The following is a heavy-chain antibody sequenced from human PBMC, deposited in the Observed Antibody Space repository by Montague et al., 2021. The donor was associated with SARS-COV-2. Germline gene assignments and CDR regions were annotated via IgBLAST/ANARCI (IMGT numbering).Heavy chain of an antibody. J-gene: IGHJ5*02. CDR1: GGPISGYY. CDR3: ARDRFIAGGRLPHGFDP. Sequence: SDTLSLTRSVSGGPISGYYWSWIRQSPGKGLEWIGYIYYSGGTIXNPSLKSRVIISVDTSKSQFSLKLSSVTAADTAVYYCARDRFIAGGRLPHGFDPWGQGTLVTVSS. CDR2: IYYSGGT. D-gene: IGHD6-13*01. V-gene: IGHV4-59*01.